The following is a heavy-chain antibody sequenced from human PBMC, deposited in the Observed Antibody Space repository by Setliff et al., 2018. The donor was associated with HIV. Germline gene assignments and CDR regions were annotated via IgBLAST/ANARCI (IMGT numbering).Heavy chain of an antibody. D-gene: IGHD4-4*01. J-gene: IGHJ6*03. CDR3: ARARGNTYYHYYMDV. Sequence: ETLSLTCTVSGGSISSHYWSWIRQPPGKGLEWIGYIYYSGSTNYNPSLKSRVTISMDTSNNQFSLKLSSVTAADTAVYYCARARGNTYYHYYMDVWGKGPTVTVSS. V-gene: IGHV4-59*11. CDR1: GGSISSHY. CDR2: IYYSGST.